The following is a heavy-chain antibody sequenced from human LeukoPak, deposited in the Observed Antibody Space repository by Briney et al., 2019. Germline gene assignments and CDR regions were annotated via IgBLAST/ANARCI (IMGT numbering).Heavy chain of an antibody. Sequence: GGSLRLSCAASGFTFSSYAMHWVRQAPGKGLEYVSAISSNGGSTYYANSVKGRFTISRDNSKNTLYLQMGSLRAEDMAVYYCARGCYYYGMDVWGQGTTVTVSS. CDR2: ISSNGGST. V-gene: IGHV3-64*01. CDR1: GFTFSSYA. J-gene: IGHJ6*02. CDR3: ARGCYYYGMDV.